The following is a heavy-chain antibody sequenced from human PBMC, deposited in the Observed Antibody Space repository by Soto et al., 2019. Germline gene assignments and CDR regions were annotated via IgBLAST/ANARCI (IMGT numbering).Heavy chain of an antibody. CDR1: GYTFTSYD. CDR3: ASAYYDFWSGYWAYYYYGMDV. Sequence: QVQLVQSGAEVKKPGASVKVSCKASGYTFTSYDINWVRQAIGQGLEWMGWMNPNSGNTGYAQKFQGRVTMTRNTSISTAYMELSSLRSEDTAVYYCASAYYDFWSGYWAYYYYGMDVWGQGTTVTVSS. D-gene: IGHD3-3*01. CDR2: MNPNSGNT. J-gene: IGHJ6*02. V-gene: IGHV1-8*01.